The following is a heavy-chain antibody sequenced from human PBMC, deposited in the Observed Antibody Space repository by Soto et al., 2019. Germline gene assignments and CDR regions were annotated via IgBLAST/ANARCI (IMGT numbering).Heavy chain of an antibody. CDR1: GVIFSNYA. CDR2: IIPLFGTP. V-gene: IGHV1-69*01. J-gene: IGHJ4*02. CDR3: TRERNDYGSGTYYNSIDF. D-gene: IGHD3-10*01. Sequence: QVQLVQSGAEVKKPGSSVKLSCTASGVIFSNYAISWVRQAPGKGLEWMGGIIPLFGTPNYAKTFQGRVTITADESTSTASMEISRLRSEDTAVCYCTRERNDYGSGTYYNSIDFWGQGPLFTVSS.